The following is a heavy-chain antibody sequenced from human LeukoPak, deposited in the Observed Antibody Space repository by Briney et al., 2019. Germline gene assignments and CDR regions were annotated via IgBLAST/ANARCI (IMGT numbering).Heavy chain of an antibody. Sequence: PGGSLRLSCAASGFTFSNYAMTWVRQAPGKGLEWFSGISGSGYNTYYADSVKGRFTISRDNSKNTLYLQMNSLRAEDTAIYYCAAKYSGKRAFDYWGQGTLVTVSS. CDR3: AAKYSGKRAFDY. CDR2: ISGSGYNT. J-gene: IGHJ4*02. V-gene: IGHV3-23*01. CDR1: GFTFSNYA. D-gene: IGHD1-26*01.